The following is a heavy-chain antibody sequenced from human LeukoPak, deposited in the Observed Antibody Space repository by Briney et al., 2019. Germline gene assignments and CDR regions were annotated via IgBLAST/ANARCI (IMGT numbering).Heavy chain of an antibody. CDR1: GGSISSYY. CDR2: ISTSGST. CDR3: ARSYGSGSYYRGWYNWFDP. D-gene: IGHD3-10*01. V-gene: IGHV4-4*07. Sequence: SETLSLTCTVSGGSISSYYWSWIRQPAGKGLESIGHISTSGSTNYNPSLKSRVTMSVDKSKNQFSLKLSSVTAADTAVYYCARSYGSGSYYRGWYNWFDPWGQGTLVTVSS. J-gene: IGHJ5*02.